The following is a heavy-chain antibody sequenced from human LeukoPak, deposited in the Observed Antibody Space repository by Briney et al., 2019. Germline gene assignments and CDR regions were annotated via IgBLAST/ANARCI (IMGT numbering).Heavy chain of an antibody. V-gene: IGHV3-74*03. CDR2: INSDVSTT. CDR1: GFIFSNYW. J-gene: IGHJ6*03. D-gene: IGHD3-9*01. Sequence: GGSLRLSCAASGFIFSNYWMHWVRQAPGKGLVWVSRINSDVSTTTYVDSVKGRFTISRDNAKNTLYLQMYSLRADDTAVYYCASSLVGALDPNYMDVWGKGTTVTVSS. CDR3: ASSLVGALDPNYMDV.